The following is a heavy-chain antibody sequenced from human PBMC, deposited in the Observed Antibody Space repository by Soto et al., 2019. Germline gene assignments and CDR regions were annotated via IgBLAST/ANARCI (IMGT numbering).Heavy chain of an antibody. CDR1: GFVLSSYT. V-gene: IGHV3-74*01. Sequence: EVQMVESGGGLVQPGGSLRLSCAASGFVLSSYTMHWVRQAPGKGLVWVSRINSGGSSTSYADSVKGRFTISRDNSKNTLYLQMNNLRDEDSAVYYCVRRKPPDLRMDVWGQGTTVTVAS. CDR3: VRRKPPDLRMDV. CDR2: INSGGSST. J-gene: IGHJ6*02.